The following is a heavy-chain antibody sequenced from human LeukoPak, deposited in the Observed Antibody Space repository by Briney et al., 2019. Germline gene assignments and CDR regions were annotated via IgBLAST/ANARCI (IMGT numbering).Heavy chain of an antibody. D-gene: IGHD6-19*01. J-gene: IGHJ4*02. CDR3: ARHPGYSSGWYYDY. CDR2: ISWNSGSI. CDR1: GFTFDDYA. V-gene: IGHV3-9*01. Sequence: SLRLSCAASGFTFDDYAMHWVRQAPGKGLEWVSGISWNSGSIGYADSVKGRFTISRDNAKNSLYLQMNSLRAEDTALYYCARHPGYSSGWYYDYWGQGTLVTVSS.